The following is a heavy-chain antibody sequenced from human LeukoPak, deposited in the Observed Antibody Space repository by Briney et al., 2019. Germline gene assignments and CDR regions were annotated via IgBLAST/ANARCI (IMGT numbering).Heavy chain of an antibody. D-gene: IGHD3-10*01. CDR2: MKVIGSEK. V-gene: IGHV3-7*03. CDR1: GFTFSNHW. CDR3: ARGPNYGSRSDFFDL. Sequence: GGSLRLSCAASGFTFSNHWMNWVRQAPGKGLEWVANMKVIGSEKYCVDCVKGRFTISRDNAKNSLYLQMNNLRAEDTAVYYCARGPNYGSRSDFFDLWGQGTLVTVSS. J-gene: IGHJ4*02.